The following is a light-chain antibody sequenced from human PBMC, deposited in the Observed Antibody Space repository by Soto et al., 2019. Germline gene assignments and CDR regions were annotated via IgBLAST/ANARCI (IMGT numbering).Light chain of an antibody. Sequence: QSVLTQPPSVSGAPGQRVSISCTGSTSNIGAPYDVHWYQHLPGTAPKLLIYGDNNRPSGVPDRFSGSKSGYTASLTVSGLLAEDEADYFCCSYTVGDKVIFGGGTKLTVL. CDR3: CSYTVGDKVI. CDR1: TSNIGAPYD. J-gene: IGLJ2*01. V-gene: IGLV1-40*01. CDR2: GDN.